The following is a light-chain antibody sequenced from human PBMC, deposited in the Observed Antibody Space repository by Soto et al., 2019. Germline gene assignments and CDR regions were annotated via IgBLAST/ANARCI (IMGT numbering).Light chain of an antibody. J-gene: IGLJ1*01. Sequence: NSCNFGSNTVNWYQQLPGTAPKLLIYINNQRPSGVPDRFSGSKSGTSASLAISGLQSVDEADYYCAAWDDRLNAQGVFGTSTNVT. CDR2: INN. V-gene: IGLV1-44*01. CDR3: AAWDDRLNAQGV. CDR1: SCNFGSNT.